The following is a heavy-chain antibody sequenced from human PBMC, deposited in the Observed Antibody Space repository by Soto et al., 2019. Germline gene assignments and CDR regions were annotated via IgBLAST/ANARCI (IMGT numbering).Heavy chain of an antibody. CDR1: GYTFTSYG. CDR3: ARVGGDCSGGSCYYYYYMDV. Sequence: ASVKVSCKASGYTFTSYGISWVRQAPGQGLEWMGWISAYNGNTNYAQKLQGRVTMTTDTSTSPAYMELRSLRSDDTAVYYCARVGGDCSGGSCYYYYYMDVWGKGTTVT. J-gene: IGHJ6*03. D-gene: IGHD2-15*01. CDR2: ISAYNGNT. V-gene: IGHV1-18*01.